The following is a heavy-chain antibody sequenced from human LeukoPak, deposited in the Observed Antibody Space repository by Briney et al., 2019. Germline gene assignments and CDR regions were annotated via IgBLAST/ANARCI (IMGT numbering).Heavy chain of an antibody. CDR1: GFTFDDYG. Sequence: GGSLRLSCAASGFTFDDYGMNWVRQGPGKGLEWVSGINWNGGRTGYADSVKGRFTISRDNSKNTLYLQMNSLRAEDTAVYYCAKDPTVTMIDPYWGQGTLVTVSS. CDR3: AKDPTVTMIDPY. J-gene: IGHJ4*02. V-gene: IGHV3-20*04. D-gene: IGHD3-22*01. CDR2: INWNGGRT.